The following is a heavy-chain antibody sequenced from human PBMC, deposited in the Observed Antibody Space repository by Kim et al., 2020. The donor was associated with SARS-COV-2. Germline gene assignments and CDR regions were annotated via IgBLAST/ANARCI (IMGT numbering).Heavy chain of an antibody. CDR1: GFTFSSYA. Sequence: GGSLRLSCAASGFTFSSYAMHWVRQAPGKGLEWVAVISYDGSNKYYADSVKGRFTISRDNSKNTLYLQMNSLRAEDTAVYYCARPPGWNLLNYFDYWGQG. J-gene: IGHJ4*02. V-gene: IGHV3-30*04. D-gene: IGHD1-26*01. CDR2: ISYDGSNK. CDR3: ARPPGWNLLNYFDY.